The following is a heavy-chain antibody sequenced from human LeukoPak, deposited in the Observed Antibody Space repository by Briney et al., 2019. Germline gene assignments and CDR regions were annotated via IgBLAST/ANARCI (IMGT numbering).Heavy chain of an antibody. Sequence: ASVKVSCKASGYIFTNYGISWVRQAPGQGLEWMGWISTNKGNTNYVQRLQGRVTMTTDTSTTTAYMELRSLRSDDTAIYYCVRDIQWRFDPWGQGTLVTVSS. V-gene: IGHV1-18*01. CDR2: ISTNKGNT. J-gene: IGHJ5*02. CDR1: GYIFTNYG. CDR3: VRDIQWRFDP. D-gene: IGHD2-8*01.